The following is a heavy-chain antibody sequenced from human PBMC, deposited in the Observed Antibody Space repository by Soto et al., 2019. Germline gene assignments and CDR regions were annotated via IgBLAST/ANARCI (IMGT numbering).Heavy chain of an antibody. CDR1: GYTFTGYY. CDR2: INPNSGGT. D-gene: IGHD6-13*01. V-gene: IGHV1-2*04. CDR3: ARWRSSSGDGGVYYYYGMDG. Sequence: DSVQVSCKASGYTFTGYYMHWVRQAPGQGLEWMGWINPNSGGTNYAQKFQGWVTMTRDTSISTAYMELSRLRSDDTAVYYCARWRSSSGDGGVYYYYGMDGWVQGTTVTVYS. J-gene: IGHJ6*02.